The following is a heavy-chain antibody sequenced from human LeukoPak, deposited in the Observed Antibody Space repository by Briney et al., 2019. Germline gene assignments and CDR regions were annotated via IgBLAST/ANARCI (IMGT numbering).Heavy chain of an antibody. V-gene: IGHV4-4*07. Sequence: KPSETLSLTCTVSGGSISSYYWSWIRQPAGKGLEWIGRIYTSGSTNYNPSLKSRVTMSVDTSKNQFSLKLSSVTAADTAVYYCARVGSSWSPYYFDYWGQGTLVTVSS. CDR3: ARVGSSWSPYYFDY. J-gene: IGHJ4*02. D-gene: IGHD6-13*01. CDR2: IYTSGST. CDR1: GGSISSYY.